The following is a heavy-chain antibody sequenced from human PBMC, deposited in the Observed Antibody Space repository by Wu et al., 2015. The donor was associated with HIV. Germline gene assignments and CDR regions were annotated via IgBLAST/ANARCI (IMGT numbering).Heavy chain of an antibody. D-gene: IGHD1-26*01. Sequence: QVQLVQSGAEVKKPGSSVKVSCKASGGTFRLYGISWVRQAPGQGLEWMGGFIPSFGTAHYAQKFQGRVTITADESTSTAYMELSSLRSEDTAVYYCARDLGNDVFDIWGQGTMVTVSS. V-gene: IGHV1-69*12. J-gene: IGHJ3*02. CDR2: FIPSFGTA. CDR1: GGTFRLYG. CDR3: ARDLGNDVFDI.